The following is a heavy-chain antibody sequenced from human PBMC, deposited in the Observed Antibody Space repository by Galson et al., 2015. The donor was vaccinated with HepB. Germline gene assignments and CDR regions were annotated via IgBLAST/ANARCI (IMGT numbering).Heavy chain of an antibody. J-gene: IGHJ6*02. V-gene: IGHV1-18*04. CDR2: ISAYNGNT. CDR1: GYTFTSYG. CDR3: ARDPKRELLPYYYYGMDV. D-gene: IGHD1-26*01. Sequence: QSGAEVKKPGESLRISCKASGYTFTSYGISWVRQAPGQGLEWMGWISAYNGNTNYAQKLQGRVTMTTDTSTSTAYMELRSLRSDDTAVYYCARDPKRELLPYYYYGMDVWGQGTTVTVSS.